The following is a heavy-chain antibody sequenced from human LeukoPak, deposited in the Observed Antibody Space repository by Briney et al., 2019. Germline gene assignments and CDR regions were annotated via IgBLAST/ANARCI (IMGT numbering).Heavy chain of an antibody. CDR1: GGSISSYY. V-gene: IGHV4-59*01. CDR2: IYYSGST. J-gene: IGHJ5*02. D-gene: IGHD2-2*01. CDR3: ARETAPAGWFDP. Sequence: SETLSLTCTVSGGSISSYYWSWIRQPPGKGLEWIGYIYYSGSTNYNPSLKSRVTISVDTSKNQFSLKLSSVTAAGTAVYYCARETAPAGWFDPWGQGTLVTVSS.